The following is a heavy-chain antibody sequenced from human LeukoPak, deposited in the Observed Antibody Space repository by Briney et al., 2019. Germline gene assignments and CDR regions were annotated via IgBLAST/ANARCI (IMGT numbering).Heavy chain of an antibody. J-gene: IGHJ4*02. CDR2: INSGSGT. Sequence: GGSLRLSCAPSRFSVSSNYMSWVRQAPGKGLGWVSIINSGSGTYYADSVKGRFTISRDDSKNTLYLQMNSLRAEDTAVYYCARDLDGYNSNFDYWGQGSLVTVSS. CDR3: ARDLDGYNSNFDY. V-gene: IGHV3-53*01. D-gene: IGHD5-24*01. CDR1: RFSVSSNY.